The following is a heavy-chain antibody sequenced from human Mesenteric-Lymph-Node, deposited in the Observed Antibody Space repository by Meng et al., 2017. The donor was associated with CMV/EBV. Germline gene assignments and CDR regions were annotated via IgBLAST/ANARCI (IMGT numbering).Heavy chain of an antibody. Sequence: SETLSLTCTVSGGSISSGGYYWSWIRQHPGKGLELIGYIYYSGSTYYNPSLKSRVTISVDTSKNQFSLKLSSVTAADTAVYYCARDSIAAAYYGMDVWGQGTTVTVSS. D-gene: IGHD6-13*01. V-gene: IGHV4-31*03. J-gene: IGHJ6*02. CDR1: GGSISSGGYY. CDR3: ARDSIAAAYYGMDV. CDR2: IYYSGST.